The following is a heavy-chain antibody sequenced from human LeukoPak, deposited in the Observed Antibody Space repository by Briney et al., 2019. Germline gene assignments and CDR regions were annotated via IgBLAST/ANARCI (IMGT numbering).Heavy chain of an antibody. J-gene: IGHJ4*02. CDR1: GFTFSSYA. D-gene: IGHD3-22*01. V-gene: IGHV3-23*01. CDR2: ISGSGGST. Sequence: PGGSLRLSCAASGFTFSSYAMSWVRQAPGKGLEWVSAISGSGGSTYYADSVKGRFTISRDNSKNTLYLQMNSLRAEDTAVYYCAKFPRPGYDSSGYPYWGQGTLVTVSS. CDR3: AKFPRPGYDSSGYPY.